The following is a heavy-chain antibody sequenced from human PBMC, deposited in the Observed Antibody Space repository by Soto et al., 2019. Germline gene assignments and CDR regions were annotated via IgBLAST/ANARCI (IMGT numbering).Heavy chain of an antibody. CDR2: ISAYNGNT. CDR3: ARWSDGYNPHWYFDL. Sequence: QVQLVQSGAEVKKPGSSVKVSCKASGGTFSSYAISWVRQAPGQGLEWMGWISAYNGNTNYAQKLQGRVTMTTDTSTSTAYMELRSLRSDDTAVYYCARWSDGYNPHWYFDLWGRGTLVTVSS. CDR1: GGTFSSYA. V-gene: IGHV1-18*01. D-gene: IGHD5-12*01. J-gene: IGHJ2*01.